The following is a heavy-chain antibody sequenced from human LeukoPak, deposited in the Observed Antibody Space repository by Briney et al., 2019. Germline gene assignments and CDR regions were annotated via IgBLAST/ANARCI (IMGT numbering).Heavy chain of an antibody. CDR1: GFTFSSYA. D-gene: IGHD6-19*01. CDR2: ISGSGGST. Sequence: PGGSLRLSCAASGFTFSSYAMSWVRQAPGKGLEWVSAISGSGGSTYYADSVKGRFTISRDNSKNTLYLQMNSLRAEDTAVYYCAKVRGLAVAGNSRRNYFDYWGQGTLVTVSS. CDR3: AKVRGLAVAGNSRRNYFDY. J-gene: IGHJ4*02. V-gene: IGHV3-23*01.